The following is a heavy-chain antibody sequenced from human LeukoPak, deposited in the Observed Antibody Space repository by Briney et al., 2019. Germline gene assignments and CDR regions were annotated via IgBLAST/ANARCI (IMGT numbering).Heavy chain of an antibody. V-gene: IGHV3-30*18. CDR1: GFTFSSYG. D-gene: IGHD6-13*01. J-gene: IGHJ4*02. Sequence: GRSLRLSCAASGFTFSSYGMHWVRQAPGKGLEWVAVISYDGSNKYYADSVKGRFTISRDNSKNTLYLQMNSLRAEDTAVYYCAKDPSSSSWYFGYYFDYWGQGTLVTVSS. CDR3: AKDPSSSSWYFGYYFDY. CDR2: ISYDGSNK.